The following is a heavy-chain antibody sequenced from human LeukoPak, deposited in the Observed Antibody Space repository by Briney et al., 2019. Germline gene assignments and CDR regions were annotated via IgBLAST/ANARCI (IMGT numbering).Heavy chain of an antibody. CDR2: ISNSGGRT. V-gene: IGHV3-23*01. CDR3: AKSSYYDSSGYYREYYFDY. D-gene: IGHD3-22*01. CDR1: GFTFSSYA. J-gene: IGHJ4*02. Sequence: TGGSLRLSCAASGFTFSSYAMSWVRQAPGKGLEWVSSISNSGGRTFYTDSVKGRFTISRDNSKITLYLQMNSLRAEDTAVYYCAKSSYYDSSGYYREYYFDYWGQGTLVTVSS.